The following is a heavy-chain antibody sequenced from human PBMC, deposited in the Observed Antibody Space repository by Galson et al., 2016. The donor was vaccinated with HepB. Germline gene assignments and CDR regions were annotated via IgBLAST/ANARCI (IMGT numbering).Heavy chain of an antibody. CDR1: GFTFSTYG. CDR3: ARNRKGVHSLDY. Sequence: SLRLSCAASGFTFSTYGMNWVRQAPGKGLEWVSSISSNNDYIYYADSVKGRFTISRDNAKNSLYLQMNTLRAEDTAVYYCARNRKGVHSLDYWGQGTLVTVSS. J-gene: IGHJ4*02. CDR2: ISSNNDYI. D-gene: IGHD6-6*01. V-gene: IGHV3-21*01.